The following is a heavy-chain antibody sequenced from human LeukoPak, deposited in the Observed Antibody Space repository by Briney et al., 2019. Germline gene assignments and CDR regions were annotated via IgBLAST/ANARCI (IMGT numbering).Heavy chain of an antibody. CDR1: GGSISSGGYS. CDR3: ARLAIVDSHAFDI. D-gene: IGHD3-22*01. V-gene: IGHV4-30-2*01. Sequence: PSQTLSLTCAVSGGSISSGGYSWSWIRQPPGKGLEWIGYIYHSGSTYYNPSLKSRVTISVDRSKNQFSLKLSSVTAADTAVYYCARLAIVDSHAFDIWGQGTMVTVSS. J-gene: IGHJ3*02. CDR2: IYHSGST.